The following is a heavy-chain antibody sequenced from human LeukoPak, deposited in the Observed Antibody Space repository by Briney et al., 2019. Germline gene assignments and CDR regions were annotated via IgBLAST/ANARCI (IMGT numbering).Heavy chain of an antibody. CDR2: ISAYNGNT. CDR1: GYTFTSYG. J-gene: IGHJ4*02. CDR3: ARDGLKILSNYYDSSGYCYDY. Sequence: ASVKVSCKASGYTFTSYGISWVRQAPGQGLEWMGWISAYNGNTNYAQKLQGRVTMTTDTSTSTAYMELRSLRSDDTAVYYCARDGLKILSNYYDSSGYCYDYWGQGILVTVSS. V-gene: IGHV1-18*01. D-gene: IGHD3-22*01.